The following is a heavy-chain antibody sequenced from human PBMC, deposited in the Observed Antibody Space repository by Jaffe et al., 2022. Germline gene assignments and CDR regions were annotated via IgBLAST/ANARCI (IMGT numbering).Heavy chain of an antibody. CDR2: INHSGST. V-gene: IGHV4-34*01. D-gene: IGHD3-22*01. CDR3: ARFCPDYYYDSSGYYYDAFDI. Sequence: QVQLQQWGAGLLKPSETLSLTCAVYGGSFSGYYWSWIRQPPGKGLEWIGEINHSGSTNYNPSLKSRVTISVDTSKNQFSLKLSSVTAADTAVYYCARFCPDYYYDSSGYYYDAFDIWGQGTMVTVSS. CDR1: GGSFSGYY. J-gene: IGHJ3*02.